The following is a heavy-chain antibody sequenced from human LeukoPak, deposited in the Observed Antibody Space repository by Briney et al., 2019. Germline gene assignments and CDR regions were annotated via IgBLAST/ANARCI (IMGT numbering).Heavy chain of an antibody. CDR2: VTGRGSST. D-gene: IGHD3-9*01. J-gene: IGHJ4*02. V-gene: IGHV3-23*01. Sequence: GRSLRLSCVASGFTFSNYAMSWVRQAPGKRLEWVSAVTGRGSSTYYADSVKGRFTISRDNSRNTLFLQMNSLRAEDTAIYYCAKWGDFDILTGYYVSDFWGQGTLVTVSS. CDR3: AKWGDFDILTGYYVSDF. CDR1: GFTFSNYA.